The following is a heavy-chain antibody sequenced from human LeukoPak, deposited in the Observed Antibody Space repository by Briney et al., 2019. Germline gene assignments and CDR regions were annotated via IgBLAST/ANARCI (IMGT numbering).Heavy chain of an antibody. D-gene: IGHD3-10*01. V-gene: IGHV1-8*01. CDR1: GYTFTSYD. J-gene: IGHJ3*02. Sequence: ASVKVSCKASGYTFTSYDINWVRQATGQGLEWMGWMNPNSGNTGYAQKFQGRVTMTRDTSISTAYMELSSLRSEDTAVYYCARGGQIPMVRGWPSPFGIWGQGTMVTVSS. CDR3: ARGGQIPMVRGWPSPFGI. CDR2: MNPNSGNT.